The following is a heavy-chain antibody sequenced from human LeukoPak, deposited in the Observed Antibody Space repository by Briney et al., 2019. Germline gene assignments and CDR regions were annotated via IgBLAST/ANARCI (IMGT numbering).Heavy chain of an antibody. CDR3: ARDGAQWELYAFDI. CDR2: IIPIFGTA. V-gene: IGHV1-69*05. D-gene: IGHD1-26*01. Sequence: SVKVSCNASGGTFTSYAISWVRQAPGQGLEWMGRIIPIFGTANYAQKFQGRVTITTDESTSTAYMELSSMRSEDTAVYYCARDGAQWELYAFDIWGQGTMVTVSS. J-gene: IGHJ3*02. CDR1: GGTFTSYA.